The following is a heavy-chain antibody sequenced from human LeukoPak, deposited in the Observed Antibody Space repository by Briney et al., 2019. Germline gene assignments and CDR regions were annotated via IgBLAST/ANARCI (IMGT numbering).Heavy chain of an antibody. J-gene: IGHJ6*02. Sequence: PSETLSLTCTVSGDSINSLDLWSWVRQSPGKGLEWIGYIYYSGSTNYNPSLKSRVTISVDTSKNQFSLKLSSVTAADTAVYYCARDNWNYGSSTDVWGQGTTVTVSS. V-gene: IGHV4-59*11. CDR3: ARDNWNYGSSTDV. CDR1: GDSINSLDL. D-gene: IGHD1-7*01. CDR2: IYYSGST.